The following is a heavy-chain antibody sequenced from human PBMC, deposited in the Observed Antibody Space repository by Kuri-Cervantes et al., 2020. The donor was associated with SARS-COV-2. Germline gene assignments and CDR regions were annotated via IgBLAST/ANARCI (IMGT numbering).Heavy chain of an antibody. Sequence: LSLTCAASVFTFSSYAMSWVRQAPGKGLEWVAVISYDGSNKYYADSVKGRFTISRDNSKNTLYLQMNSLRAEDTAVYYCARDYTPYYDFWSGYFYYYGMDVWGQGTTVTVSS. D-gene: IGHD3-3*01. V-gene: IGHV3-30-3*01. CDR2: ISYDGSNK. J-gene: IGHJ6*02. CDR1: VFTFSSYA. CDR3: ARDYTPYYDFWSGYFYYYGMDV.